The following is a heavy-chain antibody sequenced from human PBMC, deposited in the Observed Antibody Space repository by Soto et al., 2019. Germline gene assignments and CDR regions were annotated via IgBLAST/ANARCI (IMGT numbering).Heavy chain of an antibody. CDR2: IIPILGIA. Sequence: QVQLVQSGAEVKKPGSSVKVSCKASGGTFSSYTISWVRQAPGQGLEWMGRIIPILGIANYAQKFQGRVTITADKSTSTAYMELSSLRSEDTAVYYCARGYPYCSSNSCYVGSYYFDYWGQGTLVTVSS. J-gene: IGHJ4*02. CDR3: ARGYPYCSSNSCYVGSYYFDY. D-gene: IGHD2-2*01. V-gene: IGHV1-69*02. CDR1: GGTFSSYT.